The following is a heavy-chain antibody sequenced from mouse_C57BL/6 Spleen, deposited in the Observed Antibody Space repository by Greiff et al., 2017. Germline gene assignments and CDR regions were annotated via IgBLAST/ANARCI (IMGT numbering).Heavy chain of an antibody. Sequence: QVQLQQPGAELVRPGSSVKLSCKASGYTFTSYWMHWVKQRPIQGLEWIGNIDPSDSETHYNQKFKDKATLTVAKSSSTAYMQLSSLTSEDSAVYYCARDRGTVVAPYAMDYWGQGTSVTVSS. CDR2: IDPSDSET. V-gene: IGHV1-52*01. CDR1: GYTFTSYW. CDR3: ARDRGTVVAPYAMDY. J-gene: IGHJ4*01. D-gene: IGHD1-1*01.